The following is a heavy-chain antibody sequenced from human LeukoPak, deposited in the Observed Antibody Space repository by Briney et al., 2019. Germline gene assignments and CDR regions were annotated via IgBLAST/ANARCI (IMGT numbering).Heavy chain of an antibody. Sequence: GGSLRLSCAASGFTFSRYWMTWVRQAPGKGLEWVANIKQDGSEKYYVDSVKGRFTVSRDDAKNSLYLQMNSLRAEDTAVYFCTRDVLLHPGDDYWGQGTLVTVSS. D-gene: IGHD3-3*01. CDR1: GFTFSRYW. CDR3: TRDVLLHPGDDY. J-gene: IGHJ4*02. V-gene: IGHV3-7*04. CDR2: IKQDGSEK.